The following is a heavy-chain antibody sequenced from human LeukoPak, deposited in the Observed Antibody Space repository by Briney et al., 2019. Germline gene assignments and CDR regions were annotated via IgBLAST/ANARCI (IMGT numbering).Heavy chain of an antibody. CDR2: IYYSGST. J-gene: IGHJ5*02. D-gene: IGHD3-10*01. V-gene: IGHV4-39*01. Sequence: SETLSLTCAVYGGSFSSYYWGWIRQPPGKGLEWIGSIYYSGSTYYNPSLKSRVTISVDTSKNQFSLKLSSVTAADTAVYYCARHLFPGSGSYYKPGPLNWFDPWGQGTLVTVSS. CDR3: ARHLFPGSGSYYKPGPLNWFDP. CDR1: GGSFSSYY.